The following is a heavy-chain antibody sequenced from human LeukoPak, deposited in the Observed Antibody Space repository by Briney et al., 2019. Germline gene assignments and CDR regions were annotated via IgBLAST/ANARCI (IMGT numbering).Heavy chain of an antibody. V-gene: IGHV3-23*01. J-gene: IGHJ6*02. CDR2: ISGSGSST. CDR1: GFTFSSYA. CDR3: AKDVPYYYDSSGYYYYYYGMDV. D-gene: IGHD3-22*01. Sequence: GGSLRLSCAASGFTFSSYAMSWVRQAPGKGLEWVSAISGSGSSTYYADSVKGRFTISRDNSKNTLYLQMNSLRAEDTAVYYCAKDVPYYYDSSGYYYYYYGMDVWGQGTTVTVSS.